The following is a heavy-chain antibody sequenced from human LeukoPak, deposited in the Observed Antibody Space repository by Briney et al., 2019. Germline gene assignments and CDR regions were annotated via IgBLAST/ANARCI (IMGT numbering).Heavy chain of an antibody. V-gene: IGHV1-69*04. Sequence: SVKVSCKASGGTFSSYAISWVRQAPGQGLEWMGRIIPILGIANYAQKFQGRVTITADKSTSTAYMELSSLRSEDTAVYYCARATSYGGNSIDYWGQGTLVTVSS. CDR1: GGTFSSYA. CDR3: ARATSYGGNSIDY. J-gene: IGHJ4*02. D-gene: IGHD4-23*01. CDR2: IIPILGIA.